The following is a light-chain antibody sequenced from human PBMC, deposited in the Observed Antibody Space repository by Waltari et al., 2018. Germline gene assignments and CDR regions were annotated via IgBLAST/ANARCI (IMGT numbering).Light chain of an antibody. Sequence: YELTQTPSMSVSPGQTASITCSGDILAKQYGHWYQQKSGQAPVLIIYKDSERPSVIPERFSGSSSGTTVTLTISDVQSEDEADYYCQSTVSSGTYTGLFGGGTKLNVL. CDR2: KDS. J-gene: IGLJ2*01. V-gene: IGLV3-25*03. CDR3: QSTVSSGTYTGL. CDR1: ILAKQY.